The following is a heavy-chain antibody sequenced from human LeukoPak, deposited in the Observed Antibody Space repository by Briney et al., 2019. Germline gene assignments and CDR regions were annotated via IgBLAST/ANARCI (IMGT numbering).Heavy chain of an antibody. Sequence: GGSLRLCCAAAEFTSSSYTMNSVRQAPGKGLEWVSSISSGSNLIYYADSVKGRFTISRDNAKNSLYLQMNSLRAEATAVYYCARPEEPEGYTSSGGRDYYSMDVWGKGTTVTVSS. J-gene: IGHJ6*03. D-gene: IGHD6-6*01. CDR1: EFTSSSYT. CDR3: ARPEEPEGYTSSGGRDYYSMDV. CDR2: ISSGSNLI. V-gene: IGHV3-21*01.